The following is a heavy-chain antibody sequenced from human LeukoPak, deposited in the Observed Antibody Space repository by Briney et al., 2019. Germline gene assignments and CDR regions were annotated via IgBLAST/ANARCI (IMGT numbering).Heavy chain of an antibody. J-gene: IGHJ4*02. CDR3: ANIGSSTFGSTGF. Sequence: GGSLRLTCVASGFTFSTYGMIWVRQAPGKGPEWVSLVSNSGDTTNYADSVKGRFTISRDNSKNTLYLQMDSLRAEDTAAYYCANIGSSTFGSTGFWGQGTLVTVSS. D-gene: IGHD3-16*01. CDR1: GFTFSTYG. CDR2: VSNSGDTT. V-gene: IGHV3-23*01.